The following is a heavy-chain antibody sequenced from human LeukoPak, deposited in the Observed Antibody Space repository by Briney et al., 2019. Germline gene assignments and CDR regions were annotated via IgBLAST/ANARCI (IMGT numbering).Heavy chain of an antibody. J-gene: IGHJ4*02. CDR2: INPNSGGT. Sequence: GASVKVSCKASGYTFTGYYMHWVRQAPGQGLAWMGWINPNSGGTNYAQKFQGRVTMTRDTSISTAYMELSRLRSDDTAVYYCARAEGSSWGPYYFDHWGQGTLVTVSS. V-gene: IGHV1-2*02. CDR1: GYTFTGYY. CDR3: ARAEGSSWGPYYFDH. D-gene: IGHD6-13*01.